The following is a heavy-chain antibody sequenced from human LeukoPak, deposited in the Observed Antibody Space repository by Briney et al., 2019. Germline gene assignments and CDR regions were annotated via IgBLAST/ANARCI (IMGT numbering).Heavy chain of an antibody. CDR3: AKSVCSTGCYTGDY. D-gene: IGHD2-2*02. CDR2: ISGSSGST. Sequence: GGSLRLSCAASGFTFSSYAMSWVRQAPGKGLEWVSAISGSSGSTYYADSVKGRFTISRDNSKNTLYLQMNSLRAEDTAVYYCAKSVCSTGCYTGDYWGQGTLVTVSS. J-gene: IGHJ4*02. CDR1: GFTFSSYA. V-gene: IGHV3-23*01.